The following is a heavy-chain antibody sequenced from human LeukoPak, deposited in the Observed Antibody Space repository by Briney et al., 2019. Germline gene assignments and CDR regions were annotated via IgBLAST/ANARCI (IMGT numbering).Heavy chain of an antibody. V-gene: IGHV4-39*07. Sequence: PSETLSLTCTVSGGSISSSSYYWGWIRQPPGKGLEWIGSIYYSGSTYYNPSPKSRVTISVDTSKNQFSLKLSSVTAADTAVYYCARDSPRITEDAFDIWGQGTMVTVSS. CDR1: GGSISSSSYY. CDR2: IYYSGST. D-gene: IGHD3-10*01. CDR3: ARDSPRITEDAFDI. J-gene: IGHJ3*02.